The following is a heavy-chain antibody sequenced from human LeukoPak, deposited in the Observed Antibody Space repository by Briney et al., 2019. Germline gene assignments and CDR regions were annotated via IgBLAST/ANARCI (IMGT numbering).Heavy chain of an antibody. V-gene: IGHV1-69*05. CDR3: ARGVYYDSSGYLYGWFDP. J-gene: IGHJ5*02. Sequence: SVKVSFKASAGTFSSYAISWVRQAPGQGLGWMGGIIPIFGTANYAQKYQGRVTITMDESTSTAYMELSSLRSQDTAVYYCARGVYYDSSGYLYGWFDPWGQGTLVTVSS. D-gene: IGHD3-22*01. CDR1: AGTFSSYA. CDR2: IIPIFGTA.